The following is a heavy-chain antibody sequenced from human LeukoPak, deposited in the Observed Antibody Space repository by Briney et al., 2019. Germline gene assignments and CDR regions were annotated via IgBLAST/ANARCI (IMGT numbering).Heavy chain of an antibody. V-gene: IGHV4-4*02. CDR3: ARTGNTAMVPLDY. CDR2: IYHGGST. CDR1: GGSISGSNW. J-gene: IGHJ4*02. D-gene: IGHD5-18*01. Sequence: SGTLSLTCAVSGGSISGSNWWTWVRQSPGKGLEWIGEIYHGGSTNYNPSLKSRVTISVDKSKNQFSLNVNSVTAADTAVYYRARTGNTAMVPLDYWGQGTLVTVSS.